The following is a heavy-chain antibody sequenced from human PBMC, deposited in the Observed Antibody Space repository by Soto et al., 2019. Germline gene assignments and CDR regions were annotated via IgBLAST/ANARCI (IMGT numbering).Heavy chain of an antibody. J-gene: IGHJ4*02. CDR3: AHRVLRTVFGLVTTTAISFDF. Sequence: QITLNESGPTLVKPRQTLTLTSTCSGFSLTTSGVGVGWIRQSPGKAPEWLALIYWDDDKRYSPSLKSRLTITKDTSKNQVVLTMAVLDPADTATYYCAHRVLRTVFGLVTTTAISFDFWGQGTPVAVSS. D-gene: IGHD3-3*01. CDR2: IYWDDDK. V-gene: IGHV2-5*02. CDR1: GFSLTTSGVG.